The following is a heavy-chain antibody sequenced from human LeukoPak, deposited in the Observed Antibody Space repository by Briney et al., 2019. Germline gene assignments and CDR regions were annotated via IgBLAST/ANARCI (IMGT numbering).Heavy chain of an antibody. CDR2: IYPGDSDT. CDR3: ARSRYATTPPGGFDP. Sequence: PGESLQISCQGSGYSFTSYWIGWVRQMPGKGLEWMGIIYPGDSDTRYSPSFQGQVTISADKSISTAYLQWSSLKASDTAMYYCARSRYATTPPGGFDPWGQGTLVTVSS. D-gene: IGHD3-16*02. J-gene: IGHJ5*02. CDR1: GYSFTSYW. V-gene: IGHV5-51*01.